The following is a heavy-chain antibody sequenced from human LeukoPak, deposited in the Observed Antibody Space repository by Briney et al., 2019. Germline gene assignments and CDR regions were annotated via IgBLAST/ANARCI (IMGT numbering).Heavy chain of an antibody. CDR2: ISGSGGST. Sequence: GGSLKLSCAASGFTFSSYAMSWVRQAPGKGLEWVSAISGSGGSTYYADSVKGRFTISRDNSKNTLYLQMNSLRAEDTAVYYCARDLSALEMATLYYFDYWGQGTLVTVSS. V-gene: IGHV3-23*01. D-gene: IGHD5-24*01. CDR1: GFTFSSYA. J-gene: IGHJ4*02. CDR3: ARDLSALEMATLYYFDY.